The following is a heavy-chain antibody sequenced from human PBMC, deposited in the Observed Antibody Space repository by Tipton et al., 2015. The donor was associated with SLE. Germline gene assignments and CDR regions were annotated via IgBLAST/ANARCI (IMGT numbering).Heavy chain of an antibody. J-gene: IGHJ5*02. V-gene: IGHV4-59*01. CDR2: VYDSGST. CDR1: GGSMIAYY. Sequence: TLSLTCTVSGGSMIAYYWSWIRQSPGKGLEWIGWVYDSGSTNYNPSLKNRVTISVDTSKNQISLKVNSVTAADTAVYYCARGQPTWLDPWGPGTLVTVSS. D-gene: IGHD2-2*01. CDR3: ARGQPTWLDP.